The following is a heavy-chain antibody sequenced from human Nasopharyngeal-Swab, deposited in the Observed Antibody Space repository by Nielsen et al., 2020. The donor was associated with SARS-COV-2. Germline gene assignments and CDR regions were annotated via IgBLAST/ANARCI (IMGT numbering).Heavy chain of an antibody. Sequence: GESLKISCAASGFTFSSYAMRWVRQAPGKGLEWVSAISSSGGRTYYADSVKGRFTISRDNSKNTLHLQMSSLRAEDTAVYYCAKTKGCSGGSCYGLDYWGQGTLVTVSS. CDR3: AKTKGCSGGSCYGLDY. CDR2: ISSSGGRT. CDR1: GFTFSSYA. V-gene: IGHV3-23*01. J-gene: IGHJ4*02. D-gene: IGHD2-15*01.